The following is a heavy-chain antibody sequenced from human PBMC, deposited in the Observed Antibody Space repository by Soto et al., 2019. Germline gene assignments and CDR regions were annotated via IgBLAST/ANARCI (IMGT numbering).Heavy chain of an antibody. Sequence: ASVKVSCKASGYTFTNYAMHWVRQAPGQRLEWMGWINAGNGNTKYSQKFQGRVTITRDTSASTAYMELSSLRSEDTAVYYCASGGSYTSRGQHWGQGTLVTVSS. CDR3: ASGGSYTSRGQH. D-gene: IGHD1-26*01. CDR1: GYTFTNYA. V-gene: IGHV1-3*01. J-gene: IGHJ1*01. CDR2: INAGNGNT.